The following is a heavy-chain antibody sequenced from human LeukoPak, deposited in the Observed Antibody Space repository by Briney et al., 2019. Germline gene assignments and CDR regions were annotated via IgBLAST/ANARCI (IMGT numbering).Heavy chain of an antibody. CDR3: ARDSSGYFWFDP. Sequence: ASVKVSCKASGGTFSSYAISWVRQAPGQGLEWMGRIIPILGIANYAQKFQGRVTITADKSTSTAYMELSSLRSEDTAVYYCARDSSGYFWFDPWGQGTLVTVSS. V-gene: IGHV1-69*04. CDR1: GGTFSSYA. CDR2: IIPILGIA. J-gene: IGHJ5*02. D-gene: IGHD3-22*01.